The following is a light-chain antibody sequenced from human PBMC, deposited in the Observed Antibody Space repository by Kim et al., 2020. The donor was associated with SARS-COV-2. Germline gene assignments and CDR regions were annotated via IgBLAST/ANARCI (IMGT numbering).Light chain of an antibody. CDR3: QQYNNWPPIT. CDR1: QSVGSN. CDR2: GTS. Sequence: EIVMTQSPATLSVSPGERATLSCRASQSVGSNLAWYQQKPGQAPRLLISGTSTRATGIPDRFSGSGSGTEFTPTISSLQSEDFAVYYCQQYNNWPPITFGQGTRLEIK. J-gene: IGKJ5*01. V-gene: IGKV3-15*01.